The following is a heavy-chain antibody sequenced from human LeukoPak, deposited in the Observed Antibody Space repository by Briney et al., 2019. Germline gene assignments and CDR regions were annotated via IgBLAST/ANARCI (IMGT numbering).Heavy chain of an antibody. CDR3: ASGFPFEY. Sequence: PGGSLRLSCAASGFTISSNYMNWVRKAPGKGLEWVSVICSGGSTYYADSVKRRFPISRHISKYTLYLQMNSRRAEDSAVYYCASGFPFEYWGERTLVTVS. D-gene: IGHD3-10*01. J-gene: IGHJ4*02. CDR1: GFTISSNY. CDR2: ICSGGST. V-gene: IGHV3-53*04.